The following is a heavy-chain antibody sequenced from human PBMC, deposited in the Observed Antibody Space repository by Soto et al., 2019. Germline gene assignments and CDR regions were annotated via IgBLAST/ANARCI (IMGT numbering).Heavy chain of an antibody. CDR3: ARGSNQLLSRYYFDY. Sequence: SVKVSCKASGGTFSSYAISWVRQAPGQGLEWMGGIIPIFGTANYAQKFQGRVTITADESTSTAYMELSSLRSEDTAVYYCARGSNQLLSRYYFDYWGQGTLVTVSS. J-gene: IGHJ4*02. V-gene: IGHV1-69*13. D-gene: IGHD2-2*01. CDR2: IIPIFGTA. CDR1: GGTFSSYA.